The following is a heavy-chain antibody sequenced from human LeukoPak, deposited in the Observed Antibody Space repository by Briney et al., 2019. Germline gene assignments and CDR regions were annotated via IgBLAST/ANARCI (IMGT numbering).Heavy chain of an antibody. CDR2: ISSDGSKK. J-gene: IGHJ4*02. D-gene: IGHD3-10*01. V-gene: IGHV3-30*04. Sequence: GRSLSLSCAASGVTFRNFPMHWVRQAPGKGLEWVALISSDGSKKYYTDSLKGRLTISRDNSNNTLYLQMNSLRAEDTAVYYCAREFGTGYFDYWGQGTLVTVSS. CDR1: GVTFRNFP. CDR3: AREFGTGYFDY.